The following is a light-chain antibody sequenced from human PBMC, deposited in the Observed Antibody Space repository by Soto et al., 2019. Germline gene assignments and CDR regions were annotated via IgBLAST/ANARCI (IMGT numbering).Light chain of an antibody. CDR3: LLSSSGAPEV. Sequence: QAVVTQEPSLTVSPGGTVTLTCGSRTLAVTSGHYPYWFQQKPGQAPRTLIYDTSNKYSWTPARFSGSLLGGKAALTLSGAQPEDDAEYYCLLSSSGAPEVFGGGTKVTVL. J-gene: IGLJ2*01. CDR2: DTS. CDR1: TLAVTSGHY. V-gene: IGLV7-46*01.